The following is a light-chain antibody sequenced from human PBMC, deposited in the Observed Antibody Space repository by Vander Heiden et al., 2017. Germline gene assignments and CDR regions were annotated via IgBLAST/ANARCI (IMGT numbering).Light chain of an antibody. J-gene: IGLJ2*01. Sequence: SYDLTQPLSVSVALGQTARITCGGHTLAAKNVHWYRQRPGQAPMLVIYRDSSRPSGIPERFSGSNSGNTATLIISGAQAADEAEYYCQVWDSGSLLFGGGTKLTVL. V-gene: IGLV3-9*01. CDR1: TLAAKN. CDR3: QVWDSGSLL. CDR2: RDS.